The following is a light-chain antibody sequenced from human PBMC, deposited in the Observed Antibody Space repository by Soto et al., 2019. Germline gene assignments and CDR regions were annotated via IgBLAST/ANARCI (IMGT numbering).Light chain of an antibody. CDR2: EVI. Sequence: QSALTQPASVSGSPGQSITISCTGTNSDIGAYKYVSWYQQYPGKAPKLIIYEVINRPSGVSNRFSGSKSANSASLTISGLQAEDEAEYFCSSFTTTSTLVLFGGRTKLTVL. CDR1: NSDIGAYKY. CDR3: SSFTTTSTLVL. V-gene: IGLV2-14*01. J-gene: IGLJ2*01.